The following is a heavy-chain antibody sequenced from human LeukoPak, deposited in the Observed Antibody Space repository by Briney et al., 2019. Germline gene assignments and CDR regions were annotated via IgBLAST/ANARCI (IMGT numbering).Heavy chain of an antibody. Sequence: GGSLRLSCAASGFTFSSYSMNWVRQAPGKGLEWVSSISSSSSYIYYADSVKGRFTISRDNAKNSLYLQMNSLRAEDTAVYYCAGVYSSSWYVAFDYWGQGTLVTVSS. V-gene: IGHV3-21*04. CDR2: ISSSSSYI. CDR1: GFTFSSYS. D-gene: IGHD6-13*01. J-gene: IGHJ4*02. CDR3: AGVYSSSWYVAFDY.